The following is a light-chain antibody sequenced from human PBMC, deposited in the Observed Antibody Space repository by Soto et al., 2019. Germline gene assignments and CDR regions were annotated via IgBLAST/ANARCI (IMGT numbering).Light chain of an antibody. CDR1: QSVSSN. Sequence: EIVMTRSPATLSVSPGERATLSCRASQSVSSNLAWYQQKSGQAPRLLIYGASTRATGIPARFSGSGSGTEFTLTISSLQSEDFAVYYCQHYNNWPPWTFGQGTKVEI. J-gene: IGKJ1*01. V-gene: IGKV3-15*01. CDR2: GAS. CDR3: QHYNNWPPWT.